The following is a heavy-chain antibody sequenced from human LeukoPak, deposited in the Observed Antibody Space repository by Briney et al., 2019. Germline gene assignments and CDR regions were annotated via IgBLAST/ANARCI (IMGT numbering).Heavy chain of an antibody. J-gene: IGHJ4*02. CDR1: GYTFTVYY. D-gene: IGHD3-10*01. Sequence: ASVKLSCNASGYTFTVYYMHWVRHPPGQGLEWVGRINPNSGDTKYAQNFQSRLTMTRDKSIDTAYMDLRRLRSADTTVYYCARNPAPYGSGSYPFDYWGQGTLVTVSS. V-gene: IGHV1-2*02. CDR3: ARNPAPYGSGSYPFDY. CDR2: INPNSGDT.